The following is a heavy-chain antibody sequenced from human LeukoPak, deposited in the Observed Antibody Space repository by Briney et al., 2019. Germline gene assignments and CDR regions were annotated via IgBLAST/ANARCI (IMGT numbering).Heavy chain of an antibody. V-gene: IGHV3-30*18. CDR3: AKEGGGWGYFDWLLSY. D-gene: IGHD3-9*01. CDR2: ISYDGSNK. J-gene: IGHJ4*02. Sequence: GRSLRLSCAASGFTFSSYGMHWARQAPGKGLEWVAVISYDGSNKYYADSVKGRFTISRDNSKNTLYLQMNSLRAEDTAVYYCAKEGGGWGYFDWLLSYWGQGTLVTVSS. CDR1: GFTFSSYG.